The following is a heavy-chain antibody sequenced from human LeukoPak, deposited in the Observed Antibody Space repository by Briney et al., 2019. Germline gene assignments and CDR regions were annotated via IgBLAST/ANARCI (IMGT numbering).Heavy chain of an antibody. J-gene: IGHJ5*02. D-gene: IGHD3-10*01. CDR2: IYYRGIT. CDR3: AKQPHAFDNWFDP. CDR1: GGSISSSSYY. V-gene: IGHV4-39*01. Sequence: SETLSLTCAVSGGSISSSSYYWGWIRQPPGKGLEWIGNIYYRGITYYNPSLKSRVTISVDTSKNQFSLKLSSVTAADTAVYYCAKQPHAFDNWFDPWGQGTLVTVSS.